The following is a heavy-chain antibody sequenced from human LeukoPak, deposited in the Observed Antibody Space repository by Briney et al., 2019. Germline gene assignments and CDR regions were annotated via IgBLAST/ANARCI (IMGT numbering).Heavy chain of an antibody. D-gene: IGHD2-21*01. Sequence: SETLSLTCTVSGGSISSYYWSWIRQPAGKGLEWIGRIYTSGSTNYNPSLKSRVTISVDTSKNQFSLKLSSVTAEDTAVYCCARDLASDWFDPWGQGTLVTVSS. J-gene: IGHJ5*02. CDR1: GGSISSYY. V-gene: IGHV4-4*07. CDR2: IYTSGST. CDR3: ARDLASDWFDP.